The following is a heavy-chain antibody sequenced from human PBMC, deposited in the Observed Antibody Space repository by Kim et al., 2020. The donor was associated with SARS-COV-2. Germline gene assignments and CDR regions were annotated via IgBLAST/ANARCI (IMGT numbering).Heavy chain of an antibody. V-gene: IGHV3-33*01. CDR3: AGVWAVEDAFDI. D-gene: IGHD6-19*01. Sequence: YYADSVKGRLTHSSDNSNNTLYLQMNSLRAEDTAVYYCAGVWAVEDAFDIWGQGTMVTVSS. J-gene: IGHJ3*02.